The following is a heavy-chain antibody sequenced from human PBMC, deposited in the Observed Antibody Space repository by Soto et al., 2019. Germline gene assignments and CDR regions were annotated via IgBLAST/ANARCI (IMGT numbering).Heavy chain of an antibody. J-gene: IGHJ4*02. CDR3: AKDKGRITMVRGVNFDY. CDR2: ISGSGGST. CDR1: GFTFSSYA. D-gene: IGHD3-10*01. Sequence: EVRLLESGGGLVQPGGSLRLSCAASGFTFSSYAMSWVRQAPGKGLEWVSAISGSGGSTYYADSVKGRFTISRDNSKNTLYLQMNSLRAEDTAVYYCAKDKGRITMVRGVNFDYWGQGTLVTVSS. V-gene: IGHV3-23*01.